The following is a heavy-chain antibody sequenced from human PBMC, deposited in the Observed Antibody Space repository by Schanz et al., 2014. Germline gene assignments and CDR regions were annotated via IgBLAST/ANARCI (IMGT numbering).Heavy chain of an antibody. Sequence: QVQLQESGPGLVKPSQTLSLTCAVSGGSISSGGYSWSWIRQPPGKGLEWIGYIFFRGSTYYNPSLKSRVTISVDTSKNQFSLMLTSVTAADTAVYFCARHGGYYDVLNSFDIWGQGTLVTVSS. J-gene: IGHJ5*02. CDR2: IFFRGST. D-gene: IGHD3-16*01. CDR1: GGSISSGGYS. CDR3: ARHGGYYDVLNSFDI. V-gene: IGHV4-30-4*07.